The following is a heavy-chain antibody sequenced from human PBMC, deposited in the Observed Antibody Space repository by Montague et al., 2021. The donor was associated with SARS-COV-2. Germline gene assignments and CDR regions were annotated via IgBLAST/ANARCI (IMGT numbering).Heavy chain of an antibody. J-gene: IGHJ6*02. CDR3: ARDRHWTNTYYDILTGYQYYYYGMDV. D-gene: IGHD3-9*01. Sequence: SLRLSCAASGFTVSSNYMSWVRQAPGKGLEWVSVIYSGGSTYYADSVKGRFTISRDNSKNTLYLRMNSLRAEDTAVYYCARDRHWTNTYYDILTGYQYYYYGMDVWGQGTTVTVSS. CDR2: IYSGGST. CDR1: GFTVSSNY. V-gene: IGHV3-66*01.